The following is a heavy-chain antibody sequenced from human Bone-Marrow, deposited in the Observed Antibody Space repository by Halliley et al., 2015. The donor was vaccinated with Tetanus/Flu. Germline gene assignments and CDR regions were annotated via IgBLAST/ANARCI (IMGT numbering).Heavy chain of an antibody. J-gene: IGHJ4*02. CDR2: IVGNGDET. Sequence: SLRLSCAASGLTFSNYAMTWVRQAPGRGLEWVATIVGNGDETHYADSLRGRFTISRDNSRNTLFLQMYSLRDEDTALYYCAAKGTTPWFNYYLGYWGQGALVTVSS. V-gene: IGHV3-23*01. CDR1: GLTFSNYA. D-gene: IGHD4-4*01. CDR3: AAKGTTPWFNYYLGY.